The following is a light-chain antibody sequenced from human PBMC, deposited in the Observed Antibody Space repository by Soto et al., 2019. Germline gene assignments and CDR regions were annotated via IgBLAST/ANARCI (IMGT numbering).Light chain of an antibody. J-gene: IGKJ4*01. CDR1: QSVSSSY. CDR2: GAS. CDR3: QKYGSSPPT. Sequence: ESVLTQSPGTLSLSPGERATLSCRASQSVSSSYLAWYQQKPGQAPRLLIYGASSRATGIPDRFSGSGSGTDFTLTISRLEPEDFAVYYCQKYGSSPPTFGGGTKVDIK. V-gene: IGKV3-20*01.